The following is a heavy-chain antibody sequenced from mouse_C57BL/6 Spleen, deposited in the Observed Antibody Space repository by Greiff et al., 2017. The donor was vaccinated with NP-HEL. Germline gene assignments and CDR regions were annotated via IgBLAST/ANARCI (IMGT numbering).Heavy chain of an antibody. Sequence: DVQLVESGGGLVKPGGSLKLSCAASGFTFSSYAMSWVRQTPEKRLEWVATISDGGSYTYYPDNVKGRFTISRDNAKNNLYLQMSHLKSEDTAMYYCARDRGYDYDHAMDYLGQGTSVTVSS. D-gene: IGHD2-4*01. V-gene: IGHV5-4*01. CDR3: ARDRGYDYDHAMDY. CDR1: GFTFSSYA. J-gene: IGHJ4*01. CDR2: ISDGGSYT.